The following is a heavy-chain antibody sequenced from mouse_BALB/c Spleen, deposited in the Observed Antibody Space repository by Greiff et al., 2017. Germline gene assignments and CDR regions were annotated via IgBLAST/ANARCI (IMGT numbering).Heavy chain of an antibody. CDR2: ISSGGSYT. J-gene: IGHJ4*01. D-gene: IGHD2-4*01. CDR3: ARHGYDYDRGCYYAMDY. CDR1: GFTFSSYG. V-gene: IGHV5-6*01. Sequence: EVQVVESGGDLVKPGGSLKLSCAASGFTFSSYGMSWVRQTPDKRLEWVATISSGGSYTYYPDSVKGRFTISRDNAKNTLYLQMSSLKSEDTAMYYCARHGYDYDRGCYYAMDYWGQGTSVTVSS.